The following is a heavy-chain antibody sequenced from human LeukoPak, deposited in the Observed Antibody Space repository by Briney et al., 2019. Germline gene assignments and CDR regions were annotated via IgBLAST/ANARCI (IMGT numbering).Heavy chain of an antibody. D-gene: IGHD1-1*01. CDR2: TKQEVAET. Sequence: GRSLRLSCAAAASSFSTIWMSWVRQVPGDWREWVAYTKQEVAETNHGDSVKGRFTISRDNAKNSLYLQINSLRAEDTAVYYCARARYNWNDVADYWGQGTLVTVSS. J-gene: IGHJ4*02. CDR1: ASSFSTIW. V-gene: IGHV3-7*03. CDR3: ARARYNWNDVADY.